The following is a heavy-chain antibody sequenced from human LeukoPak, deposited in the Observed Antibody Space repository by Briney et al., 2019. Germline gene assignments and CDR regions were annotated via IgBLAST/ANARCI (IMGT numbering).Heavy chain of an antibody. CDR2: ISSSSSTI. V-gene: IGHV3-48*04. CDR3: ARYCGGDCYGMDV. J-gene: IGHJ6*02. Sequence: GGSLRLSCAASGFTFSSYSMNCVRQAPGKGLEWVSYISSSSSTIYYADSVKGRFTISRENAKNSLYLQMNSLRAEDMAVYYCARYCGGDCYGMDVWGQGTTVTVS. CDR1: GFTFSSYS. D-gene: IGHD2-21*02.